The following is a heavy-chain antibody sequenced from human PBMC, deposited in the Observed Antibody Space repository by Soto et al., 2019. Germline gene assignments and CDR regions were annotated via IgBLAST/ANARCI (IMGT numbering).Heavy chain of an antibody. CDR3: ARRAPLYCSSTSCYCYGMDV. CDR2: IDPSDSYT. CDR1: GYSFTSYW. D-gene: IGHD2-2*01. J-gene: IGHJ6*02. Sequence: GESLKISCKGSGYSFTSYWISWVRQMPGKGLEWMGRIDPSDSYTNYSPSFQGHVTISADKSISTAYLQWSSLKASDTAMYYCARRAPLYCSSTSCYCYGMDVWGQGTTVAASS. V-gene: IGHV5-10-1*01.